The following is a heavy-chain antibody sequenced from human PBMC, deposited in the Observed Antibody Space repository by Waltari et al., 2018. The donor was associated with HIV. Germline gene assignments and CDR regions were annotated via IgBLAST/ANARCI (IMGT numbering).Heavy chain of an antibody. J-gene: IGHJ6*02. Sequence: EVQLVESGGGLVQPGRSLRLSCAASGFPFDDYAMHWVRQAPGKGLEWVSGISWNSGSIGYADSVKGRFTISRDNAKNSLYLQMNSLRAEDTALYYCAKETYYYGSGIYYYYYYGMDVWGQGTTVTVSS. V-gene: IGHV3-9*01. CDR3: AKETYYYGSGIYYYYYYGMDV. CDR1: GFPFDDYA. D-gene: IGHD3-10*01. CDR2: ISWNSGSI.